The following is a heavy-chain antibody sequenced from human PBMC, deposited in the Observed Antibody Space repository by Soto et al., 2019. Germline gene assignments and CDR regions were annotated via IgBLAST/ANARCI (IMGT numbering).Heavy chain of an antibody. D-gene: IGHD2-15*01. V-gene: IGHV3-30-3*01. CDR1: GFTFSSYA. Sequence: QSGGSLRLSCAASGFTFSSYAMNWFRQAPGKGLEWVSGISDGGGNKYYADSVKGRFTISRDNSKNTLYLQMNSLRAEDTAVYYCASPILGYCSGGSCCSGGMDVWGQGTTVTVSS. CDR2: ISDGGGNK. CDR3: ASPILGYCSGGSCCSGGMDV. J-gene: IGHJ6*02.